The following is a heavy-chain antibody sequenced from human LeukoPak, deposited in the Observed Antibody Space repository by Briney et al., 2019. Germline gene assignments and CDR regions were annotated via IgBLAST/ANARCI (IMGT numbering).Heavy chain of an antibody. D-gene: IGHD3-3*01. CDR1: GFTFSSYS. V-gene: IGHV3-21*01. CDR2: ISSSSSYI. J-gene: IGHJ4*02. CDR3: ARVPEIRFLEWSQYYFDY. Sequence: KTGGSLRLSCAASGFTFSSYSMNWVRQAPGKGLEWVSSISSSSSYIYYADSVKGRFTISRDNAKNSLYLQMNSLRAEDTAVYYCARVPEIRFLEWSQYYFDYWGQGTLVTVSS.